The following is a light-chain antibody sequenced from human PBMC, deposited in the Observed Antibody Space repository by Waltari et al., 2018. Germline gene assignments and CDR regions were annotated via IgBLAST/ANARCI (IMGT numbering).Light chain of an antibody. CDR1: QSVTSN. Sequence: ETVMTQSPATLSVSPGESATLSCRASQSVTSNLAWYPQKPGQAPRLLIYGASTRATGIPARFSGSGSATEFTLTISSLQSEDFAVYYCQHYNNWPRTFGQGTKVEIK. CDR3: QHYNNWPRT. J-gene: IGKJ1*01. V-gene: IGKV3-15*01. CDR2: GAS.